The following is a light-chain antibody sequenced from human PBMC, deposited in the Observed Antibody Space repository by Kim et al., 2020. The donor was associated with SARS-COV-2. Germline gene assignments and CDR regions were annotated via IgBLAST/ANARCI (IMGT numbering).Light chain of an antibody. CDR2: QDS. V-gene: IGLV3-1*01. CDR1: KLGDKY. Sequence: SYELTQPPSVSVSPGQTASITCSGDKLGDKYACWYQQKPGQSPVLVIYQDSRRPSGIPERFSGSNFGNTATLTISGTQAMDEADYYCQAWDSSRVFGGGNQLTVL. J-gene: IGLJ3*02. CDR3: QAWDSSRV.